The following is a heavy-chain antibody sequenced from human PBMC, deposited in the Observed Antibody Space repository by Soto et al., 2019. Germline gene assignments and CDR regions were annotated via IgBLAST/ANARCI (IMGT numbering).Heavy chain of an antibody. D-gene: IGHD2-21*02. J-gene: IGHJ4*02. Sequence: PSETLSLTCTVSGGSISSYYWSWIRQPPGKGLEWIGYIYYSGSTNYNPSLKSRVTISVDTSKNQFSLKLSSVTAADTAVYYCAGGDPRLLSYDYWGQGTLVTVSS. V-gene: IGHV4-59*01. CDR1: GGSISSYY. CDR2: IYYSGST. CDR3: AGGDPRLLSYDY.